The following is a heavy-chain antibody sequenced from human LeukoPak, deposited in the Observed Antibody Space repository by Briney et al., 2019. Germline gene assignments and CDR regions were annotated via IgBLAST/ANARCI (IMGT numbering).Heavy chain of an antibody. CDR3: ARMTMVRGVKGWFDP. V-gene: IGHV4-4*07. Sequence: SETLSLTCTVSGGSISSYYWSWIRQPAGKGLEWIGRICTSGSTNYNPSLKSRVTMSVDTSKNQFSLKLSSVTAADTAVYYCARMTMVRGVKGWFDPWGQGTLVTVSS. J-gene: IGHJ5*02. CDR2: ICTSGST. CDR1: GGSISSYY. D-gene: IGHD3-10*01.